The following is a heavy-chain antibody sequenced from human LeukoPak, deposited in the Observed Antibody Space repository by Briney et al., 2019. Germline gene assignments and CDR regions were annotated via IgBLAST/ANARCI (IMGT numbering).Heavy chain of an antibody. D-gene: IGHD4/OR15-4a*01. CDR1: GRPIRRFF. J-gene: IGHJ3*01. CDR2: LYNCGSP. Sequence: PSDTLSLTYTVWGRPIRRFFGRWTPHPAGKGRECLGHLYNCGSPQYNPSLKGRMSLALDTPQSQVSLSLTSVTAADTAVYFCATDIVGASCDGFDVWGQGTTVTVSS. V-gene: IGHV4-4*07. CDR3: ATDIVGASCDGFDV.